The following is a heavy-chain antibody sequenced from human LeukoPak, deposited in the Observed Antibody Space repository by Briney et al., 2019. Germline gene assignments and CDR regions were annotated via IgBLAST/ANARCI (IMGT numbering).Heavy chain of an antibody. J-gene: IGHJ4*02. Sequence: ASVRVSSKASGYTFTIYDINWVRQAPGQGVERMGWMNPNSGNTGYTQKFQGRVTMTRNTSISTAYMELSSLRSEDTAVYYCARGGVRGVGEAHYWGQGTLVTVSS. CDR3: ARGGVRGVGEAHY. D-gene: IGHD3-10*01. CDR2: MNPNSGNT. V-gene: IGHV1-8*01. CDR1: GYTFTIYD.